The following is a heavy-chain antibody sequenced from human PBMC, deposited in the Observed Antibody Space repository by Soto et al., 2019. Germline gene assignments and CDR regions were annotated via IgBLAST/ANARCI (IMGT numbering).Heavy chain of an antibody. CDR2: VSGNSNTI. V-gene: IGHV3-48*02. Sequence: PGGSLRLSCSASGFSFSSHIMNWVRQAPGKGLEWVSYVSGNSNTIYYADSVKGRFTISRDNAKNSLYLQMSSLRDEDTAVYYCASPGYSSGWYGAGLDFWGQGTQVTVSS. J-gene: IGHJ4*02. D-gene: IGHD6-19*01. CDR3: ASPGYSSGWYGAGLDF. CDR1: GFSFSSHI.